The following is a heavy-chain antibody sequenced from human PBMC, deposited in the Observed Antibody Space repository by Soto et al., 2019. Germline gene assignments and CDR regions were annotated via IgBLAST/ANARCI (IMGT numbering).Heavy chain of an antibody. CDR2: ISYDGSNR. D-gene: IGHD1-26*01. J-gene: IGHJ4*02. V-gene: IGHV3-30*03. CDR1: GFTFSNYG. CDR3: AGGNYYGDY. Sequence: QVRLVQSGGGVVQPGRSLKLSCAASGFTFSNYGMHWVRQAPGKGLEWVAFISYDGSNRHYADSERGRFTISRDNSKNPLYLQMNSLRAEDTAVYFCAGGNYYGDYWGQGTLVTVSS.